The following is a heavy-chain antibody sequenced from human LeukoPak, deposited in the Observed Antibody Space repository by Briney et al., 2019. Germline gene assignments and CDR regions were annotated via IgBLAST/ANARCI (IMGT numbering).Heavy chain of an antibody. J-gene: IGHJ4*02. CDR1: GYTLTELS. Sequence: ASVKVSCKVSGYTLTELSMHWVRQAPGKGLEWMGGFDPEDGETIYAQKFQGRVTMTEDTSTDTTYMELSSLRSEDTAVYYCATDSGGNYNFDYWGQGTLVTVSS. CDR3: ATDSGGNYNFDY. V-gene: IGHV1-24*01. CDR2: FDPEDGET. D-gene: IGHD2-15*01.